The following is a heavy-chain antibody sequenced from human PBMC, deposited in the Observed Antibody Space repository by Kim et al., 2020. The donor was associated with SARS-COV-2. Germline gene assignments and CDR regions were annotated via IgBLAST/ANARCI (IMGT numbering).Heavy chain of an antibody. CDR1: GFSVTNTW. Sequence: GGSLRLSCAASGFSVTNTWMNWVRQAPGKGLEWVGRITSVGATHFAAPVKGRFTISRDDSKNTLYLQMDSRETEDTGVYYCSWGVGIAGPGNYFDYWGQGTQVTVSS. D-gene: IGHD6-13*01. V-gene: IGHV3-15*01. CDR3: SWGVGIAGPGNYFDY. J-gene: IGHJ4*02. CDR2: ITSVGAT.